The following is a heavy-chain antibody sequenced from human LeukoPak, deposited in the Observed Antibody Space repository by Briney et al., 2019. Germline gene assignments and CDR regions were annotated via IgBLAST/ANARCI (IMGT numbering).Heavy chain of an antibody. V-gene: IGHV1-8*03. D-gene: IGHD3-22*01. J-gene: IGHJ4*02. Sequence: GASVKVSCKGNYYIFSNYGLSWVRQAPAQGLEWMGWISPYNDNKNHAQKFQSRVTITRNTSISTAYMELSSLRSEDTAVYYCARGLERMEYDYYDSSGYYYASWGQGTLVTVSS. CDR3: ARGLERMEYDYYDSSGYYYAS. CDR2: ISPYNDNK. CDR1: YYIFSNYG.